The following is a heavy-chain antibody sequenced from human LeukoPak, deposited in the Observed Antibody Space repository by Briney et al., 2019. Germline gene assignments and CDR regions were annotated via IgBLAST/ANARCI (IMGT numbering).Heavy chain of an antibody. Sequence: PSETLSLTCTVSGASITNHYWSWIRQPPGKGLEWIGYIYYRGSTMYNPSLRSRVTISVDTSKNQFSLRLTSVTAADTALYYCASNVYCDGDCFDHWGQGTLVTVSS. J-gene: IGHJ4*02. CDR2: IYYRGST. CDR3: ASNVYCDGDCFDH. CDR1: GASITNHY. D-gene: IGHD2-21*01. V-gene: IGHV4-59*11.